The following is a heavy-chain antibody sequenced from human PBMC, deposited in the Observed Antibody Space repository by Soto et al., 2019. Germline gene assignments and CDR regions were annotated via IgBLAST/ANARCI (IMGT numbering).Heavy chain of an antibody. CDR2: IYSGGST. V-gene: IGHV3-66*01. Sequence: EVQLVESGGGLVQPGGSLRLSCAASGFTVSSNYMSWVRQAPGKGLEWVSVIYSGGSTYYADSVKGRFTISRDNSKNTLYLQMNSLRAEDTAVYYCARDLVAAAGTDAFDIWGQGTMVTVSS. D-gene: IGHD6-13*01. CDR1: GFTVSSNY. J-gene: IGHJ3*02. CDR3: ARDLVAAAGTDAFDI.